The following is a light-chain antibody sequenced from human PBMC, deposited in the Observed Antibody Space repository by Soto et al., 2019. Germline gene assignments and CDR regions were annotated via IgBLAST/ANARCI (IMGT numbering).Light chain of an antibody. CDR2: GAS. V-gene: IGKV3-15*01. CDR3: QQYNYWPPT. J-gene: IGKJ1*01. Sequence: EIVMTQSPATLSVSPGERVTLSCRASQSVSSKLAWYQQKPGQAPRLLIYGASTRATGIPARFSGSGSGTEFTLTISSLQSEDFAVYYCQQYNYWPPTFDQGTKVEIK. CDR1: QSVSSK.